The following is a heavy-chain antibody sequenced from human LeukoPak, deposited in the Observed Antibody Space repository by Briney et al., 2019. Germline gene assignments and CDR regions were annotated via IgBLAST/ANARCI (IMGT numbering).Heavy chain of an antibody. CDR3: ARDHGYYKNNRYNWFDP. J-gene: IGHJ5*02. CDR1: VGSITIGGSY. D-gene: IGHD3-22*01. V-gene: IGHV4-31*03. Sequence: SQTLSLTCTVSVGSITIGGSYWSWTRQHPGNGLEWIRYIYYSGSTYYNPSVKSRVTISVDTSKNQFFLKMSSVTAEDTAVYYSARDHGYYKNNRYNWFDPWGQGTLVTVSS. CDR2: IYYSGST.